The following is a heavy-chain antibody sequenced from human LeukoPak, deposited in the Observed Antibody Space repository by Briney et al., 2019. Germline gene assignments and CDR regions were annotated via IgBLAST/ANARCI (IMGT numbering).Heavy chain of an antibody. V-gene: IGHV3-11*04. CDR2: ISGTGATI. CDR1: GLTFSDYY. CDR3: AVQITMIVVVPYFDY. Sequence: AGGSLRLSCAASGLTFSDYYMTWIRQAPGKGLEWVSSISGTGATIYSADSVRGRFTVSRDNARNSLFLHMNSLRAEDTAVYYCAVQITMIVVVPYFDYWGQGTLVTVSS. J-gene: IGHJ4*02. D-gene: IGHD3-22*01.